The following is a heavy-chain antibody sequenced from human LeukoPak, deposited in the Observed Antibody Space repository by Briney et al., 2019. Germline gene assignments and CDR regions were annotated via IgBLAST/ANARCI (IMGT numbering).Heavy chain of an antibody. Sequence: NPSGGSTSYAQKFQGRVTMTRDTSTSTVYMELSSLRSEDTAVYYCAREQVGDTAMADFDYWGQGTLVTVSS. V-gene: IGHV1-46*01. CDR2: NPSGGST. J-gene: IGHJ4*02. CDR3: AREQVGDTAMADFDY. D-gene: IGHD5-18*01.